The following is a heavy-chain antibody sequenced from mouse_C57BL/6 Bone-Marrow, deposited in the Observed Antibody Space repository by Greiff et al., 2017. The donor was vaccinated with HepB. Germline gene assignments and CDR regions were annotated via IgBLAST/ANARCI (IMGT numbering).Heavy chain of an antibody. J-gene: IGHJ4*01. Sequence: VQLQQSGAELVRPGASVKLSCTASGFNIKDDYMHWVKQRPEQGLEWIGWIDPENGDTEYASKFQGKATITADTSSNTAYLQLSSLTSEDTAVYYCTTPYYYAMDYWGQGTSVTVSS. CDR3: TTPYYYAMDY. V-gene: IGHV14-4*01. CDR2: IDPENGDT. CDR1: GFNIKDDY.